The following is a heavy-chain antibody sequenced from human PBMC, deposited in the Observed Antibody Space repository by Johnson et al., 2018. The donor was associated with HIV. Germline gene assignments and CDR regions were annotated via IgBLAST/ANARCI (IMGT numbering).Heavy chain of an antibody. Sequence: VQLVESGGGVVRPGGSLRLSCAASGFMFDDYGMSWVRQAPGKGLEWVSYISSSGNTIYYADSVKGRFTISRDNANNSLYLQMNSLRAEDTAVYYCARDSSSWYHDAFDIWGQGTMVTVSS. CDR1: GFMFDDYG. CDR2: ISSSGNTI. J-gene: IGHJ3*02. V-gene: IGHV3-48*04. CDR3: ARDSSSWYHDAFDI. D-gene: IGHD6-13*01.